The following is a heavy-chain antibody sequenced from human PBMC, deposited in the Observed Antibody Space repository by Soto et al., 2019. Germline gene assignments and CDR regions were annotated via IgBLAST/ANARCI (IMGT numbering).Heavy chain of an antibody. Sequence: SETLSLTCTVSGDSIRSDDSFWGWIRRPPGQGLEWVGTISHKGDTFYNPPLDSRLTMSLDASNNQFSLRLTSVTAADAGVYFCARQVRGPIPHYGRLSPVTSWGQGTQVTVSS. CDR2: ISHKGDT. CDR3: ARQVRGPIPHYGRLSPVTS. CDR1: GDSIRSDDSF. D-gene: IGHD2-21*02. V-gene: IGHV4-39*01. J-gene: IGHJ5*02.